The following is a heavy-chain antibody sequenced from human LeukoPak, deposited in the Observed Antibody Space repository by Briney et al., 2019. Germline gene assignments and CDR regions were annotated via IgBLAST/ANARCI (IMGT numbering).Heavy chain of an antibody. CDR2: ISTGGSA. CDR1: GGSISSYY. D-gene: IGHD1-14*01. CDR3: ARDAFLGITMPVNWFDP. Sequence: PSETLSLTCSVSGGSISSYYWSWIRQPAGKALEWPGRISTGGSANYNPSLQSRVTMSIDTSKSQFSLNLNSVTAADTAVYYCARDAFLGITMPVNWFDPWGQGTLVTVSA. J-gene: IGHJ5*02. V-gene: IGHV4-4*07.